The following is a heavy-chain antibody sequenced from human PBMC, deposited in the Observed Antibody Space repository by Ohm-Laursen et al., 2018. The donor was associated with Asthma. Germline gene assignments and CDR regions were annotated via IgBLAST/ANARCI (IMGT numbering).Heavy chain of an antibody. CDR2: LFPDGRRT. Sequence: SLRLSCTASGFIFSDYFMHWVRQRPGEGLVWISHLFPDGRRTNYADSVRGRFTISRDDAQNTVYLQMHRLRVDDTAVYFCARGNVEGLLWGQGTLVTVSS. CDR1: GFIFSDYF. V-gene: IGHV3-74*01. CDR3: ARGNVEGLL. J-gene: IGHJ4*02.